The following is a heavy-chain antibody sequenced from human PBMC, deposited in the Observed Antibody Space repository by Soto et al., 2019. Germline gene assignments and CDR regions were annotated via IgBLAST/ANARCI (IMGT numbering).Heavy chain of an antibody. D-gene: IGHD5-12*01. CDR3: ARGGVDVVATSAFDY. CDR2: IIPIIGTA. V-gene: IGHV1-69*01. J-gene: IGHJ4*02. CDR1: GGTFNNYA. Sequence: QVQLVQSGAEVKKPGSSVKVSCKASGGTFNNYAISWVRQAPGQGLEWMGGIIPIIGTADYAHKFQGRLAIRADESTGTTFMEPSSLRSEDPALYYCARGGVDVVATSAFDYWGQGTLVTVSS.